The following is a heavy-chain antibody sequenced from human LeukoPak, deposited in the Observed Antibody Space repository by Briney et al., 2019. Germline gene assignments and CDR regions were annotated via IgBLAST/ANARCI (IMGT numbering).Heavy chain of an antibody. CDR2: TSSSDAGT. CDR1: GFTLSSYA. J-gene: IGHJ4*02. D-gene: IGHD2-21*01. CDR3: AKAPVTSCRGAYCYPFDS. Sequence: GGSLRLSCTASGFTLSSYAMSWVRQTPGKGLEWVAATSSSDAGTYHADSVRGRFTISRDNSKNTLYLQMNSLRAEDAAVYFCAKAPVTSCRGAYCYPFDSWGQGTLVTVSS. V-gene: IGHV3-23*01.